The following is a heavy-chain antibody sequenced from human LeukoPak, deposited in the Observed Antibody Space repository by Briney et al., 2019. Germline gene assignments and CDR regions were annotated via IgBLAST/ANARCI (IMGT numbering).Heavy chain of an antibody. CDR1: GFTFSSYA. CDR2: ISYDGSNK. V-gene: IGHV3-30-3*01. Sequence: PGGSLRLSCAASGFTFSSYAMHWVRQAPGKGLEWVAVISYDGSNKYYADSVKGRFTISRDNSKNTLYLQMNSLRAEDTAVYYCASGWLQLCHWGQGTLVTVSS. CDR3: ASGWLQLCH. D-gene: IGHD5-24*01. J-gene: IGHJ4*02.